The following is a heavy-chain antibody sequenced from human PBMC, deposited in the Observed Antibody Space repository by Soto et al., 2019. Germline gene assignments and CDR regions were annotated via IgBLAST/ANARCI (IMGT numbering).Heavy chain of an antibody. CDR3: ARGMYSSSMYYYYGMDV. D-gene: IGHD6-6*01. CDR1: GFTVSSNY. CDR2: IYSGGST. V-gene: IGHV3-53*01. J-gene: IGHJ6*02. Sequence: EVQLVESGGGLIQPGGSLRLSCAASGFTVSSNYMSWVRQAPGKGLEWVSVIYSGGSTYYADSVKGRFTISRDNSKNTLYLQMNSLRAEYTAVYYCARGMYSSSMYYYYGMDVWGQGTTVTVSS.